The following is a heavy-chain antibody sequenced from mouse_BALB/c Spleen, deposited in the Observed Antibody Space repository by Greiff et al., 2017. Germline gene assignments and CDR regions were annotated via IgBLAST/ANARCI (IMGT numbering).Heavy chain of an antibody. CDR1: GFTFSDYG. J-gene: IGHJ4*01. D-gene: IGHD2-2*01. V-gene: IGHV5-15*02. CDR3: ARAFYGSYAMDY. CDR2: ISNLAYSI. Sequence: EVMLVESGGGLVQPGGSRKLSCAASGFTFSDYGMAWVRQAPGKGPEWVAFISNLAYSIYYADTVTGRFTISRENAKNTLYLEMSSLRSEDTAMYYCARAFYGSYAMDYWGQGTSVTVSS.